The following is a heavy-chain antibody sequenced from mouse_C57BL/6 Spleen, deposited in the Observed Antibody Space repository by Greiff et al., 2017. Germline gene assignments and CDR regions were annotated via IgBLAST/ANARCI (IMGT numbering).Heavy chain of an antibody. Sequence: EVKVVESGGGLVKPGGSLKLSCAASGFTFSSYAMSWVRQTPEKRLEWVATISDGGSYTYYPDNVKGRFTISRDNAKNNLYLQMSHLKSEDTAMYYSAWGGYYGSRGGWFAYWGQGTLVTVSA. D-gene: IGHD1-1*01. J-gene: IGHJ3*01. V-gene: IGHV5-4*03. CDR2: ISDGGSYT. CDR3: AWGGYYGSRGGWFAY. CDR1: GFTFSSYA.